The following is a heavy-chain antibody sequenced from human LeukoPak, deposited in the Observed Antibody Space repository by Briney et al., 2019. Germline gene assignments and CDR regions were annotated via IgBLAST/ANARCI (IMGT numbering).Heavy chain of an antibody. D-gene: IGHD3-9*01. J-gene: IGHJ5*02. CDR1: GFTVRNNY. CDR3: AKAHPPPLYFDGPGWFDP. Sequence: GGSLRLSCAASGFTVRNNYMTWVRQAPGKGLEWVSIIYSGDSTSYADSVKGRFTISRDNSKNTLYLQVNSLRAEDTAVYYCAKAHPPPLYFDGPGWFDPWGQGTLVTVSS. CDR2: IYSGDST. V-gene: IGHV3-53*01.